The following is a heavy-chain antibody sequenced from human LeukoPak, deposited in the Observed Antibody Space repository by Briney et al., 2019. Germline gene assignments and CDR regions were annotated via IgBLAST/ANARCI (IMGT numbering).Heavy chain of an antibody. D-gene: IGHD6-6*01. V-gene: IGHV3-23*01. CDR1: GFTFSTYA. CDR2: VSGTGGRT. J-gene: IGHJ5*02. Sequence: PGGSLRLPCAASGFTFSTYAMSWVRQAPGKGLEWVSVVSGTGGRTYYADSVKGRFTISRDNSKNTLYLQMNSLRAEDTALYYCVKASSSSPQYNWFDAWGQGTLVTVSS. CDR3: VKASSSSPQYNWFDA.